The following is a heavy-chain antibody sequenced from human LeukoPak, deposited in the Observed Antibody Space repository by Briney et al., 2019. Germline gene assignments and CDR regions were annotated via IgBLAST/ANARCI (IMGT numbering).Heavy chain of an antibody. CDR2: ISYDGSNK. J-gene: IGHJ6*02. CDR3: ARGGDISWPFHYNGIDV. CDR1: GFTFSSSA. D-gene: IGHD6-13*01. Sequence: GGSLRLSCAASGFTFSSSAMHWVRQAPGKGLEWVAVISYDGSNKYYADSVKGRFTISRDTSKNTLYLQMNSLRAEDTAVYYCARGGDISWPFHYNGIDVWGQGTTVTVSS. V-gene: IGHV3-30-3*01.